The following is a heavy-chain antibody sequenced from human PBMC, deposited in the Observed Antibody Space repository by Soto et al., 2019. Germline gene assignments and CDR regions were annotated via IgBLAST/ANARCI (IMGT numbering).Heavy chain of an antibody. J-gene: IGHJ4*02. Sequence: SVSEAWMNWVRQAPGKGLEWVGRIKSKAAGGTTDYVAPVKGRFTISRDDSTNTLFLQMNSLKTEDTAVYYFTTDSPVAGGGPLWGQGTLVTVSS. CDR3: TTDSPVAGGGPL. CDR1: SVSEAW. D-gene: IGHD6-19*01. V-gene: IGHV3-15*07. CDR2: IKSKAAGGTT.